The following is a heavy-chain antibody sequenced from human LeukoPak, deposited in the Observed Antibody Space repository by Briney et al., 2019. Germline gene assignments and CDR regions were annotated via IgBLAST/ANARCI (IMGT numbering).Heavy chain of an antibody. CDR1: GASISGGSYY. V-gene: IGHV4-61*01. Sequence: SETLSLTCTASGASISGGSYYWSWIRQPPGKGLEWIGYIYYSGSTNYNPSLKSRVTISVDTSKNQFSLKLSSVTAADTAVYYCARTRRGDYGDYTGEFDYWGQGTLVTVSS. J-gene: IGHJ4*02. CDR2: IYYSGST. D-gene: IGHD4-17*01. CDR3: ARTRRGDYGDYTGEFDY.